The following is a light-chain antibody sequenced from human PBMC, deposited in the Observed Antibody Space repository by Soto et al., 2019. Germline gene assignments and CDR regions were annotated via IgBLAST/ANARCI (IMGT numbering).Light chain of an antibody. CDR1: SSNIGSDY. Sequence: QSVLTQPPSASGTPGQRVTISCSGGSSNIGSDYVYWYQQLPGTAPKLLIYSNNQRPSGVPDRFSGSKSGTSASLAISGLRSEDEADYYCSSFEASNNLLFGGGTKLTVL. J-gene: IGLJ2*01. V-gene: IGLV1-47*02. CDR2: SNN. CDR3: SSFEASNNLL.